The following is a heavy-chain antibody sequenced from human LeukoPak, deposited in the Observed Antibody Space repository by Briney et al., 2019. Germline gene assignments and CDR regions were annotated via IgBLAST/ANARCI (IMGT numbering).Heavy chain of an antibody. Sequence: GGSLRLSCAASGFTFSSYEMNWVRQAPGKGLEWVSYISSSGSTIYYADSVKGRFAISRDNAKNSLYLQMNSLRAEDTAVYYCARDRSGYYHWGQGTLVTVSS. CDR2: ISSSGSTI. V-gene: IGHV3-48*03. D-gene: IGHD3-22*01. J-gene: IGHJ5*02. CDR3: ARDRSGYYH. CDR1: GFTFSSYE.